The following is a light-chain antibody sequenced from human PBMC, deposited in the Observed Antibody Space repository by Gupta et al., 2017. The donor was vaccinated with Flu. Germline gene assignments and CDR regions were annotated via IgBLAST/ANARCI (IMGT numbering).Light chain of an antibody. CDR2: ANN. CDR3: QSYDSSLGGYV. V-gene: IGLV1-40*01. J-gene: IGLJ1*01. CDR1: SSNIGADFA. Sequence: VTISCTGSSSNIGADFAVHWYQQLPATAPKLLIYANNNRPSGVPDRFSGSKSGTSASLAITGLQAEDEADYYCQSYDSSLGGYVFGTGTEVTVL.